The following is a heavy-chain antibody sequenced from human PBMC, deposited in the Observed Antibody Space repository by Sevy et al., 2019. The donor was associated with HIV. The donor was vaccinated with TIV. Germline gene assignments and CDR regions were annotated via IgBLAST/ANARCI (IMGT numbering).Heavy chain of an antibody. CDR2: ICCGGST. D-gene: IGHD2-21*01. V-gene: IGHV4-31*03. Sequence: LLQASETLSLTCTVSGGSVSSTGFYWTWIRQHPGKGLEWIGYICCGGSTYYNPSLKSRSTISVDTSKNQFSLRLTSVTAADTAVYYCSKGGGALDGGMDVWGQGTTVTVSS. CDR1: GGSVSSTGFY. CDR3: SKGGGALDGGMDV. J-gene: IGHJ6*02.